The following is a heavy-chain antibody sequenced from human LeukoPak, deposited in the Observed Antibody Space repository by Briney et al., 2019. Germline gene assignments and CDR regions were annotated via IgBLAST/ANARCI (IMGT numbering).Heavy chain of an antibody. J-gene: IGHJ4*02. Sequence: GGSLRLSCAASGFTFSSYSMNWVRQAPGKGLDGVSSISSSSSYIYYADSLKGRFTISRDNAKNSLYLQMNSLRAEDTAVYYCAREDTAMVIPFDYWGQGTLVTVSS. CDR3: AREDTAMVIPFDY. V-gene: IGHV3-21*01. CDR2: ISSSSSYI. CDR1: GFTFSSYS. D-gene: IGHD5-18*01.